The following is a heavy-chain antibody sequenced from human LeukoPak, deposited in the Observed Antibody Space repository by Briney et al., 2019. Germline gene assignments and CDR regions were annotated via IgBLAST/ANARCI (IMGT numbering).Heavy chain of an antibody. V-gene: IGHV4-39*06. CDR1: GGSISSSPYF. Sequence: WETLSLTCTVSGGSISSSPYFWGWIRQPPGKGLEWIGSIYDSGNNHYNPSLKNRITISVDTSRNQFALKLSSLTAADTAVYYCARHRAIVVVPAASPRARGWFDPWGQGTLVTVSS. CDR2: IYDSGNN. J-gene: IGHJ5*02. CDR3: ARHRAIVVVPAASPRARGWFDP. D-gene: IGHD2-2*01.